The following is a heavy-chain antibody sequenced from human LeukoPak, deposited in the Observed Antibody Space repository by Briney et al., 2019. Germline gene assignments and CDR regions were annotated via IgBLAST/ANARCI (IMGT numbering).Heavy chain of an antibody. CDR2: IYSGGAT. J-gene: IGHJ4*02. CDR1: GFTVSGNY. V-gene: IGHV3-53*04. CDR3: ARDLSLDY. Sequence: GGSLRLSCAASGFTVSGNYMTWVRQAPGKGLEWVSVIYSGGATYYADSVKGRFTISRHNSSNTLYLQMNSLRPEDTAVYYCARDLSLDYWGQGTLVTVSS.